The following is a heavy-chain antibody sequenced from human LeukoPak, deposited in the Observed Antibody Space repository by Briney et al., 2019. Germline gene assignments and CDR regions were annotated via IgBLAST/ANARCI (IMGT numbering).Heavy chain of an antibody. Sequence: SSETLSLTCTVSGGSISSSSYSWGWIRQPPGKGLEWIGSIYYSGSTYYNPSLKSRVTISVDTSKNQFSLKLSSVTAADTAVYYCARAELDDSSGSFGYWGQGTLVTVSS. CDR2: IYYSGST. J-gene: IGHJ4*02. V-gene: IGHV4-39*07. CDR1: GGSISSSSYS. D-gene: IGHD3-22*01. CDR3: ARAELDDSSGSFGY.